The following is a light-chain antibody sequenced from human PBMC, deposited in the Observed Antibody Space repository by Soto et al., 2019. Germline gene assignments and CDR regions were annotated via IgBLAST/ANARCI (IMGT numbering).Light chain of an antibody. CDR2: EVT. V-gene: IGLV2-8*01. Sequence: QSVLTQPPSASGSPGQSVTISCTGISSDVGGYNYVSWYQQHPGKAPKLMIYEVTKRPSGVPDRFSGSKSGNTASLTVSGLQAEDEADYYCSSHAGINNVVFGGGTKLTVL. J-gene: IGLJ3*02. CDR3: SSHAGINNVV. CDR1: SSDVGGYNY.